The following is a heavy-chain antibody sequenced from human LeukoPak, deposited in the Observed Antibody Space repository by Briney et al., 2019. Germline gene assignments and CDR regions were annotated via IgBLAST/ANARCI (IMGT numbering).Heavy chain of an antibody. CDR1: GFTFSSYA. CDR2: ISSDGNSD. Sequence: GGSLRLSCAASGFTFSSYAMHWVRQAPGKGLEWVSVISSDGNSDNYADSVKGRFTISRDNSKNTLYLQMNSLRVEDTALYYCARDKSGGAGDYWGQGTLVTVSS. V-gene: IGHV3-30-3*01. D-gene: IGHD3-16*01. CDR3: ARDKSGGAGDY. J-gene: IGHJ4*02.